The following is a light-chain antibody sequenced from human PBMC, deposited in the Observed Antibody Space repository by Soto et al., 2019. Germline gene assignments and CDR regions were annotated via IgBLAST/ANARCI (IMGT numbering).Light chain of an antibody. Sequence: EIVLTQSPGTLSLSPGERATLSCRAIERLSSVYLAWYQQRPGQPPRLLIYGASNRATGIPDRFSGSGSGTDITLIINRLEPEDVAIYYCQQYGGSPRITFGQGTRLEIK. V-gene: IGKV3-20*01. CDR3: QQYGGSPRIT. J-gene: IGKJ5*01. CDR1: ERLSSVY. CDR2: GAS.